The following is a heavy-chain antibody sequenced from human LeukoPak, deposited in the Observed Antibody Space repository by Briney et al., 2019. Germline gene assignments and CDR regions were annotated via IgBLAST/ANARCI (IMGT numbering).Heavy chain of an antibody. Sequence: SETLSLTCTVSSGSISTSNYYWGWVRQPPGKALEWVGNIFYSGSTYYSPSLKSRVTISVDTSKKQFSLKLSSVTAADTVFYYCARYIVSYPHDAFDIWGQGTMVTVSS. D-gene: IGHD1-26*01. CDR2: IFYSGST. CDR1: SGSISTSNYY. J-gene: IGHJ3*02. CDR3: ARYIVSYPHDAFDI. V-gene: IGHV4-39*07.